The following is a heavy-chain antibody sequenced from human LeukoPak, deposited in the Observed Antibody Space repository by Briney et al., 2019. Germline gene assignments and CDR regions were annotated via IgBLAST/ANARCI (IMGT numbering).Heavy chain of an antibody. V-gene: IGHV3-23*01. J-gene: IGHJ6*02. CDR1: GFSFSSYA. Sequence: PGGSLRLSCAASGFSFSSYAMTWVRQAPGKGLEWVSSIDAGGDDTYHSDSVKGRFTISRDNSMNTLYLQMNSLRADDTAVYYCGRPTKYWLVRGNGVDVWGQGTTVTVSS. CDR2: IDAGGDDT. D-gene: IGHD6-19*01. CDR3: GRPTKYWLVRGNGVDV.